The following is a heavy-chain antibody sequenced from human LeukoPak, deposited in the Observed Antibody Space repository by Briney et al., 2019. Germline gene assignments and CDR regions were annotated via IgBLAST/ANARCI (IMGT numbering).Heavy chain of an antibody. V-gene: IGHV6-1*01. CDR1: SAA. J-gene: IGHJ4*02. Sequence: SAAWNXIRQSPSRGLEWLGSTYYRAKWYNDDAVSVKSLITIKANTSKNQFSLQLNSVTPEDTAVYYCARDHGYKPLYYFDYWGQGTLVTVSS. D-gene: IGHD5-24*01. CDR2: TYYRAKWYN. CDR3: ARDHGYKPLYYFDY.